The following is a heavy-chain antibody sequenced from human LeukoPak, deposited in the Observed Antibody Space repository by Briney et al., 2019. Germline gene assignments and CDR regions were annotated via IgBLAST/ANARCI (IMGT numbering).Heavy chain of an antibody. CDR3: ARDLGITMTSGYFDY. CDR2: INPNSGGT. V-gene: IGHV1-2*02. J-gene: IGHJ4*02. Sequence: ASVKVSCKASGYTFTGYYMHWVRQAPGQGLEWMGWINPNSGGTNYAQKFQGRVTMTRDTSISTAYMELSRLRSDDTAVYYCARDLGITMTSGYFDYWGQGTLVTVSS. CDR1: GYTFTGYY. D-gene: IGHD3-22*01.